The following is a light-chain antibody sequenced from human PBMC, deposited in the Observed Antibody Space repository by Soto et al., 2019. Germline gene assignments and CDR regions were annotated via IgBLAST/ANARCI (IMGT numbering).Light chain of an antibody. CDR3: QQHSNWPLT. V-gene: IGKV3-15*01. Sequence: EIVMTQSPATLSVSPGERASLSCRASQSVYSNLAWYQQKPGQAPRLLIYSASTRATGIPARFSGSGSGTEFTLTISSLQSEDFAVYYYQQHSNWPLTFGGGTKVEIK. CDR2: SAS. CDR1: QSVYSN. J-gene: IGKJ4*01.